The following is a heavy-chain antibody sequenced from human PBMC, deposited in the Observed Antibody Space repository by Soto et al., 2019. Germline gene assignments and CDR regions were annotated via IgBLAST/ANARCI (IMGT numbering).Heavy chain of an antibody. Sequence: QVRLVQSGAEVKKPGSSVKVSCKASGGTFSSYAISWVRQAPGQGLEWMGGIIPIFGTANYAQKFQGRVTITADESTSTAYMELSSLRSEDTAVYYCAREAAATTVTNWYFDLWGRGTLVTVSS. J-gene: IGHJ2*01. V-gene: IGHV1-69*01. CDR2: IIPIFGTA. CDR3: AREAAATTVTNWYFDL. D-gene: IGHD4-17*01. CDR1: GGTFSSYA.